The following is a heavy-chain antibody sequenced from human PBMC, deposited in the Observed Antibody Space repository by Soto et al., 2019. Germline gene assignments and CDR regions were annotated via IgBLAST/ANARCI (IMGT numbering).Heavy chain of an antibody. D-gene: IGHD2-15*01. Sequence: QVQLVQSGAEVKKPGASVKVSCKSSGYTFTRYGISWVRQAPGQGLEWMGWISAYNDNTKYGQKFQDRVTMTTDTSTSTAHMELRSLTSDDTAMYYCAREGFCSSGSCALYSHDFFGMDVWGQGTTVTVSS. CDR1: GYTFTRYG. CDR3: AREGFCSSGSCALYSHDFFGMDV. J-gene: IGHJ6*02. CDR2: ISAYNDNT. V-gene: IGHV1-18*01.